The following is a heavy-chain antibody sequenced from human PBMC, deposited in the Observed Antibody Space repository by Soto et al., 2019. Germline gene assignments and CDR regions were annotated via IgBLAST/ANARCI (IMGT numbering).Heavy chain of an antibody. D-gene: IGHD2-2*01. CDR2: IIPIFGTA. V-gene: IGHV1-69*13. CDR1: GGTFSSYA. J-gene: IGHJ4*02. Sequence: ASVKVSCKASGGTFSSYAISWVRQAPGQGLEWMGGIIPIFGTANYAQRFQGRVTITADESTSTAYMELSSLRSEDTAVYYCASPDILLVPAAAENGGRFDYSGQGPPVTVAS. CDR3: ASPDILLVPAAAENGGRFDY.